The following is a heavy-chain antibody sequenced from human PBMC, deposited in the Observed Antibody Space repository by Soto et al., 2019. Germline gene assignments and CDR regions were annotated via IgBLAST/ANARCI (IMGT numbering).Heavy chain of an antibody. Sequence: PSETLSLTCTVSGGSISSGGYYWSWIRQHPGKGLEWIGEINHSGSTNYNPSLKSRVTISVDTSKNQFSLKLSSVTAADTAVYYCARGPMHRSWGQGTLVTVSS. V-gene: IGHV4-31*02. J-gene: IGHJ5*02. CDR3: ARGPMHRS. CDR2: INHSGST. CDR1: GGSISSGGYY. D-gene: IGHD2-2*01.